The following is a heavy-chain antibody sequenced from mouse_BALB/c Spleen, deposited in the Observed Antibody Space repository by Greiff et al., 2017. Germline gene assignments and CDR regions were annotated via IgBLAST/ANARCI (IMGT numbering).Heavy chain of an antibody. D-gene: IGHD2-2*01. CDR2: ISNGGGST. CDR1: GFTFSSYT. V-gene: IGHV5-12-2*01. Sequence: VMLVESGGGLVQPGGSLKLSCAASGFTFSSYTMSWVRQTPEKRLEWVAYISNGGGSTYYPDTVKGRFTISRDNAKNTLYLQMSSLKSEDTAMYYCASAYGYDERFAYWGQGTLVTVSA. CDR3: ASAYGYDERFAY. J-gene: IGHJ3*01.